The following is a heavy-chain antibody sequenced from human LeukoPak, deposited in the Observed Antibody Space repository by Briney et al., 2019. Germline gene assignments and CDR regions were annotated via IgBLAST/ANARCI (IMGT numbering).Heavy chain of an antibody. CDR3: ARTDRSGLCRFSGGDCYSLTF. CDR1: GYTFTSYY. V-gene: IGHV1-46*01. D-gene: IGHD2-21*02. CDR2: INPSGGST. Sequence: ASVKVSCKASGYTFTSYYMHWVRQAPGQGLEWMGIINPSGGSTSHAQKFQGRVTMTRDTSTSTVYMELSSLRSEDTAVYYCARTDRSGLCRFSGGDCYSLTFWGQGTLVTVSS. J-gene: IGHJ4*02.